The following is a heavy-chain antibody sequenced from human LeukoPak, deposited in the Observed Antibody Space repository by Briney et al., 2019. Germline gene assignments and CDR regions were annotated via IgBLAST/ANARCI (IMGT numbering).Heavy chain of an antibody. D-gene: IGHD1/OR15-1a*01. CDR2: ITKRSSTT. CDR1: GFTFNSYN. J-gene: IGHJ4*02. V-gene: IGHV3-48*01. Sequence: GGSLRLSCAASGFTFNSYNMNWVRQAPGKGLEWVSQITKRSSTTYYADSVKGRFTISRDNAKNSLYLQMNSLRAEDTAVYYCARASAEQGFLFDYWGQGTLVTVSS. CDR3: ARASAEQGFLFDY.